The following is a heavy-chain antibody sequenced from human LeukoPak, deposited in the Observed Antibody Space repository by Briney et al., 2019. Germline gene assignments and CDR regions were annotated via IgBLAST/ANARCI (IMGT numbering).Heavy chain of an antibody. CDR1: GDSISNYY. D-gene: IGHD6-19*01. CDR2: MYNRGST. CDR3: ARAEKAVTGTLDY. V-gene: IGHV4-59*01. Sequence: SETLSLTCTVSGDSISNYYWSWIRQSPGKKLEWIGYMYNRGSTIYNPSLKSRVTISTDTSKNQFSLRLTSVTAADTAVYYCARAEKAVTGTLDYWGQGTLITVPS. J-gene: IGHJ4*02.